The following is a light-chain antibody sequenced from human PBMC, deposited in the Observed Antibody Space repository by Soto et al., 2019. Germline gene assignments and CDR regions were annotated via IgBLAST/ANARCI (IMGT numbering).Light chain of an antibody. V-gene: IGKV1-39*01. Sequence: DIQMTQSPSSLSASVGDRVTITCRASQSISNYLNWYQQKPGKAPKLLIYATSSLQSGVPSRFSDTGSGTDFTLTISSLQPEDFATYYCQQSYSIPFTFGGGANVEIK. CDR3: QQSYSIPFT. J-gene: IGKJ4*01. CDR1: QSISNY. CDR2: ATS.